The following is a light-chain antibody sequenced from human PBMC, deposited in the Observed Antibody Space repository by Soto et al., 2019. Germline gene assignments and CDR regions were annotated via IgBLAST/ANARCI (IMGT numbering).Light chain of an antibody. J-gene: IGKJ4*01. CDR2: CAS. CDR1: QSVLYSSNNKNY. Sequence: DIVMTQSPDSLAVSLGERATINCKSSQSVLYSSNNKNYLAWYQQKPGQPPKLLIYCASTRESGVPDRFSGSGSGTDFTLTNSSLQAEDVAVYYCQQYYTTLALTFGGGTKVEIK. V-gene: IGKV4-1*01. CDR3: QQYYTTLALT.